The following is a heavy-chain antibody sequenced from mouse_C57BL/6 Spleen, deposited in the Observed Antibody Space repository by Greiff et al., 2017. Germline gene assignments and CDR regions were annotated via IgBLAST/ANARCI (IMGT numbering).Heavy chain of an antibody. CDR3: ARGDYYGSSPRAMDY. D-gene: IGHD1-1*01. Sequence: VKLMESGPELVKPGASVKISCKASGYAFSSSWMNWVKQRPGKGLEWIGRIYPGDGDTNYNGKFKGKATLTADKSSSTAYMQLSSPTSEDSAVYFCARGDYYGSSPRAMDYWGQGTSVTVSS. CDR2: IYPGDGDT. J-gene: IGHJ4*01. V-gene: IGHV1-82*01. CDR1: GYAFSSSW.